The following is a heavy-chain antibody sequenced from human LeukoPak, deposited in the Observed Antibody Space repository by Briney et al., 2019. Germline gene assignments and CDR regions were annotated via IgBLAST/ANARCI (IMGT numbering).Heavy chain of an antibody. J-gene: IGHJ4*02. CDR3: AKERASGYDSVATPYYFDY. Sequence: PGGSLRLSCAASGFTFSSYGMHWVRQAPGKGLEWVAVISYDGSNKYYADSVKGRFTISRDNSKNTLYLQMNSLRAEDTAVYYCAKERASGYDSVATPYYFDYWGQGTLVTVSS. D-gene: IGHD5-12*01. CDR2: ISYDGSNK. V-gene: IGHV3-30*18. CDR1: GFTFSSYG.